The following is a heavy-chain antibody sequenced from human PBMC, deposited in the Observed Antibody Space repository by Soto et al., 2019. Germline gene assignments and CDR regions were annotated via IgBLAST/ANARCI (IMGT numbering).Heavy chain of an antibody. J-gene: IGHJ4*02. CDR2: INPNSGGT. D-gene: IGHD3-22*01. V-gene: IGHV1-2*02. CDR3: ARDDSSGYSYFDY. CDR1: GYTFTGYY. Sequence: ASVKVSCKASGYTFTGYYMHWVRQAPGQGLEWMGWINPNSGGTNYAQKFQGRVTMTRDTSISTAYMELSRLRSDDAAVYYCARDDSSGYSYFDYWGQGTLVTVSS.